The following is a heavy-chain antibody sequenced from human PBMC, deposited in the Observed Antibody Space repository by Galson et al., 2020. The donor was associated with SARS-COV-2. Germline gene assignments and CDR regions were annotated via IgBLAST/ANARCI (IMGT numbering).Heavy chain of an antibody. J-gene: IGHJ4*02. CDR2: IWSDGSKK. D-gene: IGHD2-21*01. V-gene: IGHV3-33*06. CDR3: AKDPDGYNEYYFDY. CDR1: GFTFRNSG. Sequence: GGSLRLSCAASGFTFRNSGMHWVRQAPGKGLEWVADIWSDGSKKIYADSVRGRFVISRDNSRKTLYLEMNSLRADDTALYYCAKDPDGYNEYYFDYWGQGILVTVAS.